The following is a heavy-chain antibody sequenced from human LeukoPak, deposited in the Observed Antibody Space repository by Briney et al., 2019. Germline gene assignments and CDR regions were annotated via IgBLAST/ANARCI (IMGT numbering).Heavy chain of an antibody. Sequence: GGSLRLSCAASGFTVSSNEMSWVRQAPGRGLEWVSIIYSGGGTYYADSLKGRFTISRDNSKNTLYLHMNSLRAEDTAVYSYARAPRSTSCYFAFWGQGTLVTVSS. CDR2: IYSGGGT. J-gene: IGHJ4*02. D-gene: IGHD2-2*01. V-gene: IGHV3-53*01. CDR3: ARAPRSTSCYFAF. CDR1: GFTVSSNE.